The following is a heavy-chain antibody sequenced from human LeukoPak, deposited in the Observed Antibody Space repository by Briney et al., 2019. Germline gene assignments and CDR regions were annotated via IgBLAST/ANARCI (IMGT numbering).Heavy chain of an antibody. V-gene: IGHV4-39*01. Sequence: SETLSLTCTVSGGSISSSSYYWGWIRQPPGKGLEWIGSIYYSGSTYYNPSLKSRVTISVDTSKNQFSLKLSSVTAADTAVYYCARHSPSGTYYFDYWGQGTLVTVSS. CDR2: IYYSGST. J-gene: IGHJ4*02. CDR3: ARHSPSGTYYFDY. CDR1: GGSISSSSYY.